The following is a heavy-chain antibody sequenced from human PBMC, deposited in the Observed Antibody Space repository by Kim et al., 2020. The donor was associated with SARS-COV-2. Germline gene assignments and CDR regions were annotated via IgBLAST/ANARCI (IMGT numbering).Heavy chain of an antibody. CDR2: ST. J-gene: IGHJ4*02. D-gene: IGHD2-2*01. V-gene: IGHV4-31*02. Sequence: STYYNPSLKSRVTISVDTSKNQFSLKLSSVTAADTAVYYCARLAVVANDYWGQGTLVTVSS. CDR3: ARLAVVANDY.